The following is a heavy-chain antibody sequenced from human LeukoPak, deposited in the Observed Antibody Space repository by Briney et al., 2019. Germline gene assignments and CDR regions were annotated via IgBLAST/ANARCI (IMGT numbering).Heavy chain of an antibody. Sequence: GASVKVSCKASGYTFTGYYMHWVRQAPGQGLEWMGWISPKSGGTNYQGRVTMTRDTSISTAYMEMSRLRSDDTAVYYCARQTGSGLFILPGGQGTLVTVSS. CDR3: ARQTGSGLFILP. J-gene: IGHJ4*02. D-gene: IGHD3/OR15-3a*01. CDR2: ISPKSGGT. CDR1: GYTFTGYY. V-gene: IGHV1-2*02.